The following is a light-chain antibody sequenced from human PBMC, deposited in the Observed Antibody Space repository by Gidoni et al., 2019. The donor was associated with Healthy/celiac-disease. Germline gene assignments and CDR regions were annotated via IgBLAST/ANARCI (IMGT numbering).Light chain of an antibody. CDR2: DAS. CDR3: QQRSNWPLT. V-gene: IGKV3-11*01. CDR1: QSVSSY. J-gene: IGKJ4*01. Sequence: EIVLTQSPATLSLSPGERATLSCRASQSVSSYLAWYQQKPGQAPRLLIYDASNRATGIPARFSGSGSGTDFTLTISSLEPEDFAVYYCQQRSNWPLTFXGXTKVGIK.